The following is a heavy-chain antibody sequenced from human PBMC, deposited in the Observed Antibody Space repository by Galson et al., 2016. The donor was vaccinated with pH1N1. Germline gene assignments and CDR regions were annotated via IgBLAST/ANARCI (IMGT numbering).Heavy chain of an antibody. CDR1: GGPFSTYA. J-gene: IGHJ4*02. CDR3: ARDGRRFYDNSAYYPSFLDY. CDR2: FIPSFGTT. Sequence: SVKVSCKASGGPFSTYAFNWVRQAPGQGLEWVGGFIPSFGTTNFPQKFRDRLTITTDESTSTTYMELSSLRFDDTAIYYCARDGRRFYDNSAYYPSFLDYWGQGTLITVSS. V-gene: IGHV1-69*05. D-gene: IGHD3-22*01.